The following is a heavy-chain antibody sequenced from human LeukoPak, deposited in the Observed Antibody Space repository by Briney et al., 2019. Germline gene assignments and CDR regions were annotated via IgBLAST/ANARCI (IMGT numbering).Heavy chain of an antibody. CDR2: ISSDGSST. Sequence: SGGSLRLSCAASGFTFSSYWMHWVRQAPGKGLVWVSRISSDGSSTSYADSVKGRFTISRDNAKNSLYLQMNSLRAEDTAVYYCARDAAGSWFDPWGQGTLVAVSS. J-gene: IGHJ5*02. D-gene: IGHD3-10*01. CDR3: ARDAAGSWFDP. V-gene: IGHV3-74*01. CDR1: GFTFSSYW.